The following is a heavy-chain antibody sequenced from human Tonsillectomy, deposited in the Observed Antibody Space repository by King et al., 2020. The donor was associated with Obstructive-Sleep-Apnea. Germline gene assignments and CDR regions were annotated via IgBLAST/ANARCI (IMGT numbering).Heavy chain of an antibody. CDR3: ASQVWTYYDILTGYQWAHYFDY. V-gene: IGHV3-7*01. J-gene: IGHJ4*02. D-gene: IGHD3-9*01. CDR2: IKQDGSEK. Sequence: VQLVESGGGLVQPGGSLRLSCAASGFTFSSYWMSWVRQAPGKGLEWVANIKQDGSEKYYVDSVKGRFTISRDNAKNSLYLQMNSLRAEDTAVYYCASQVWTYYDILTGYQWAHYFDYWGQGPLVTVSS. CDR1: GFTFSSYW.